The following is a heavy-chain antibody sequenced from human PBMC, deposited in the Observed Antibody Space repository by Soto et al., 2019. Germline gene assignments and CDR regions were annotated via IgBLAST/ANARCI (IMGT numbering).Heavy chain of an antibody. CDR3: ARGPRGSHYYYYYGMDV. CDR1: GGSFSGYY. Sequence: PSETLSLTCAVYGGSFSGYYWSWIRQPPGKGLEWIGEINHSGSTNYNPSLKSRVTISVDTSKNQFSLKLSSVTAADTAVYYCARGPRGSHYYYYYGMDVWGQGTTVTSP. D-gene: IGHD3-16*01. V-gene: IGHV4-34*01. J-gene: IGHJ6*02. CDR2: INHSGST.